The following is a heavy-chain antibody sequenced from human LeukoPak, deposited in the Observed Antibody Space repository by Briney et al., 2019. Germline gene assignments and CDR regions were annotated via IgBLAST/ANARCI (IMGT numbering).Heavy chain of an antibody. J-gene: IGHJ3*02. Sequence: GGSLRLSCAASGFTFSSYSMNWVRQAPGKGLEWVAVISYDGSNKYYADSVKGRFTISRDNSKNTLYLQMNSLRAEDTAVYYCARDPYSSEAFDIWGQGTMVTVSS. V-gene: IGHV3-30*03. D-gene: IGHD6-13*01. CDR2: ISYDGSNK. CDR3: ARDPYSSEAFDI. CDR1: GFTFSSYS.